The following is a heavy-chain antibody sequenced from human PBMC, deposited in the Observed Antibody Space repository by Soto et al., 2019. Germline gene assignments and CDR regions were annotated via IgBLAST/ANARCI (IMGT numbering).Heavy chain of an antibody. J-gene: IGHJ4*02. CDR2: DGSNK. CDR1: GFTFSSYG. D-gene: IGHD3-10*01. Sequence: GGSLRLSCAASGFTFSSYGMHWVRQAPGKGLEYDGSNKYYADSVKGRFTISRDNSKNTLYLQMNSLRAEDTAVYYSAIGGPVLIWFGEFQGLDYCGQGTLVTVSA. CDR3: AIGGPVLIWFGEFQGLDY. V-gene: IGHV3-30*02.